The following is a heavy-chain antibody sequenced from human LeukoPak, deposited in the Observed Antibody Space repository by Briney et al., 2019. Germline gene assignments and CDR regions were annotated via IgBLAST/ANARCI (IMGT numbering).Heavy chain of an antibody. CDR2: ISYDGSNK. V-gene: IGHV3-30*03. Sequence: PGGSLRLSCAASGFTFSSYGMHWVRQAPGKGLEWVAVISYDGSNKYYADSVKGRFTISRDNSKNTLYLQMNSLRAEDTAVYYCARDFDESRILLWFGRDWFDPWGQGTLVTVSS. J-gene: IGHJ5*02. D-gene: IGHD3-10*01. CDR3: ARDFDESRILLWFGRDWFDP. CDR1: GFTFSSYG.